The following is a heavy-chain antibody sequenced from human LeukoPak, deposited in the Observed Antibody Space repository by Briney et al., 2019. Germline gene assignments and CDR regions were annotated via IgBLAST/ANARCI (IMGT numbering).Heavy chain of an antibody. J-gene: IGHJ6*03. CDR2: IYTSGST. V-gene: IGHV4-61*02. CDR1: GGSISSGGYY. D-gene: IGHD2-21*02. CDR3: ARTYCGGDCRGYYYHYYMDV. Sequence: SETLSLTCTVSGGSISSGGYYWSWIRQPAGKGLEWIGRIYTSGSTKYNPSLKSRVTISVDRSKNQFSLKLSSVTAADTAVYYCARTYCGGDCRGYYYHYYMDVWGKGTTVTISS.